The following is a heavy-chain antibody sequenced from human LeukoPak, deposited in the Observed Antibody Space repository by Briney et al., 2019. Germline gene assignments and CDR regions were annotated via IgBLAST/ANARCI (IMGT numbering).Heavy chain of an antibody. CDR2: IAANGGTI. V-gene: IGHV3-23*01. D-gene: IGHD2-8*01. CDR1: GFTFNRHA. CDR3: GKDWGAVFNTPNGFDY. J-gene: IGHJ4*02. Sequence: GGSLKLSCAPSGFTFNRHAMTWVREAPGKGLQWVSSIAANGGTIYYLDSVKGRFTISRDNSKNTVYLLMISLMAEDTTLYYCGKDWGAVFNTPNGFDYWGQGTMLTVSS.